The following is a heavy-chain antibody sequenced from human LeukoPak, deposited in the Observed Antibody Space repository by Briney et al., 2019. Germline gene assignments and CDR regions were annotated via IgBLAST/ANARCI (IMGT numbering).Heavy chain of an antibody. CDR1: GYTFTSYG. V-gene: IGHV1-18*01. Sequence: GASVKVSCKASGYTFTSYGISWVRQAPGQGLEWMGWISAYNGNTNYAQKLQGRVTMTTDTSTSTAYMEPRSLRSDDTAVYYCARDRKLGYCSGGSCYTTGPNDYWGQGTLVTVSS. CDR2: ISAYNGNT. D-gene: IGHD2-15*01. J-gene: IGHJ4*02. CDR3: ARDRKLGYCSGGSCYTTGPNDY.